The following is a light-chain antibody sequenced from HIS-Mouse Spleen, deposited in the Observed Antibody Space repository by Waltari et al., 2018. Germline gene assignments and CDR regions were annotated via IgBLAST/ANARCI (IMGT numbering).Light chain of an antibody. J-gene: IGKJ2*01. Sequence: DIQMTQSPSTLSASVGDRDTITCRASHTISSWLSLYQHKPGKAPKLLIYKASSLESGVPSRLSGSGSGTEFTLTISSLQPDDFATYYCQQYNSYSPYTFGQGTKLEIK. CDR1: HTISSW. CDR3: QQYNSYSPYT. V-gene: IGKV1-5*03. CDR2: KAS.